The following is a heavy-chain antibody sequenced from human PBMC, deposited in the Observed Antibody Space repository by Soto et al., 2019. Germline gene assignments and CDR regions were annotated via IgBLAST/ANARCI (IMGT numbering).Heavy chain of an antibody. CDR3: ARNVDTSRAYYFDY. J-gene: IGHJ4*02. CDR1: GGSISSYY. CDR2: IYYNGNT. D-gene: IGHD5-18*01. Sequence: NPSETLSLTXTVSGGSISSYYWSWIRQPPGKGLERIGYIYYNGNTNYNPSLRSRVTISVDTSKNQFSLNLNSVTAADTAVYYCARNVDTSRAYYFDYWGQGTLVTVSS. V-gene: IGHV4-59*01.